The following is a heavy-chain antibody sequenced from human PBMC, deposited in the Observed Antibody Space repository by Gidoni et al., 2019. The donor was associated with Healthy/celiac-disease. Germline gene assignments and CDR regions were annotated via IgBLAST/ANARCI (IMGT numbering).Heavy chain of an antibody. V-gene: IGHV1-69*06. CDR2: IIPIFGTE. CDR3: ARAGLHGNYYGVDV. D-gene: IGHD2-15*01. J-gene: IGHJ6*02. CDR1: GGTFSSYA. Sequence: QVQLVQSGAEVKKPGSSVKVSCKASGGTFSSYAISWVRQAPGQGLEWMGGIIPIFGTENYEQKFQGRVTITADKSTSTANMELSSLRSEDTAVYYCARAGLHGNYYGVDVWGQGTTVTASS.